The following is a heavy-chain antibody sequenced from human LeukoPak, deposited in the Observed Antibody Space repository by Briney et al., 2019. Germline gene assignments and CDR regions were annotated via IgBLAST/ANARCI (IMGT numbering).Heavy chain of an antibody. J-gene: IGHJ3*02. Sequence: SQTLSLTCAVSGGSISSGGYSWSWIRQPPGKGLEWIGYIYHSGSTYYNPSLKSRVTISVDRSKNQFSLKLSSVTAADTAVYYCATHKSSSGSYRNDAFDIWGQGTMVTVSS. CDR3: ATHKSSSGSYRNDAFDI. D-gene: IGHD1-26*01. CDR2: IYHSGST. V-gene: IGHV4-30-2*01. CDR1: GGSISSGGYS.